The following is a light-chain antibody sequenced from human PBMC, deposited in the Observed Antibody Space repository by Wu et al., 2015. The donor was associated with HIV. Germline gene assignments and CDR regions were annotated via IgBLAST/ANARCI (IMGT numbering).Light chain of an antibody. J-gene: IGKJ2*03. CDR1: QSIGSW. CDR3: QQYNSYSYS. CDR2: KAS. V-gene: IGKV1-5*03. Sequence: DIQMTQSPSTLSASVGDRVTITCRACQSIGSWLAWYQQKPGKAPKLLIYKASSLESGVPSRFSGSGSGTEFTLTISSLQPDDFATYYCQQYNSYSYSFGQGTKLEIK.